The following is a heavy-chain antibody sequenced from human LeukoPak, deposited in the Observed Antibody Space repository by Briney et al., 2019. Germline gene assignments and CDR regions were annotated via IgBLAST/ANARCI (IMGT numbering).Heavy chain of an antibody. Sequence: PGGSLRLSCAASGSTFTSYGMSWVRQAPGKGLEWVADIRQEGGEKYYVDSVKGRFTISRDNAKNSLYLQMSSLRAEDTAVYYCVRDEGVDRFGVVIEEYFDYWGQGILVTVSS. J-gene: IGHJ4*02. V-gene: IGHV3-7*01. CDR3: VRDEGVDRFGVVIEEYFDY. CDR1: GSTFTSYG. D-gene: IGHD3-3*01. CDR2: IRQEGGEK.